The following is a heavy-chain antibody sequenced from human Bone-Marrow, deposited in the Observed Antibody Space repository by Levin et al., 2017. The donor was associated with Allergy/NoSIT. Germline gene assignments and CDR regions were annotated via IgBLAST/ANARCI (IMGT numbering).Heavy chain of an antibody. D-gene: IGHD6-13*01. V-gene: IGHV3-23*01. CDR2: ISGSGETT. Sequence: GASVKVSCAASGFSFRTYAMGWVRQTPGKGLEWVSDISGSGETTYYAASVKGRFTISRDSSKSTLYLQMNSLRADDTAVYYCTKATQTSSTGWYGADCWGQGTLVTVSS. CDR3: TKATQTSSTGWYGADC. J-gene: IGHJ4*02. CDR1: GFSFRTYA.